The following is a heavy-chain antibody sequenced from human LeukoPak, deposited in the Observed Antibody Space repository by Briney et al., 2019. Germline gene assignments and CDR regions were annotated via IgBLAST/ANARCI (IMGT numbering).Heavy chain of an antibody. Sequence: PGGSLRLSCAASGFTFSSYWMSWARQAPGKGLEWVANIKQDGSEKYYVDSVKGRFTISRDNAKNSLYLQMNSLRAEDTAVYYCAREVSSGWYSWFDYWGQGTLVTVSS. CDR2: IKQDGSEK. CDR3: AREVSSGWYSWFDY. J-gene: IGHJ4*02. V-gene: IGHV3-7*03. CDR1: GFTFSSYW. D-gene: IGHD6-19*01.